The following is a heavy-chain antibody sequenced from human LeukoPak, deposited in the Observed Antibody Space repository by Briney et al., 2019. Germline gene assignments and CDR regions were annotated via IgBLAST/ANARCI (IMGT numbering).Heavy chain of an antibody. CDR2: IKEDGGEI. CDR1: GFTVSSNY. V-gene: IGHV3-7*03. D-gene: IGHD1-26*01. Sequence: GGSLRLSCAASGFTVSSNYMSWVRQAPGKGLEWVANIKEDGGEIHFVDSMKGRFTISRDNAKNSLYLQMNSLRGDDTAVYYCARSGYSHSWDYWGQGTLVIVSS. J-gene: IGHJ4*02. CDR3: ARSGYSHSWDY.